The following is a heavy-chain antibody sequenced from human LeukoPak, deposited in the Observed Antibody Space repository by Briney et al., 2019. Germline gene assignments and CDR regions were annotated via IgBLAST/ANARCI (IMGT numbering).Heavy chain of an antibody. CDR3: AGFCSGGSCYSFDNAFDI. V-gene: IGHV4-4*07. CDR1: GGSISSYY. J-gene: IGHJ3*02. Sequence: PSETLSLTCTVSGGSISSYYWSWIRQPAGKGLEWIGRIYTSGSTNYNPSLKSRVTMSVDTSKNQFSLKLISVTAADTAVYYCAGFCSGGSCYSFDNAFDIWGQGTMVTVSS. D-gene: IGHD2-15*01. CDR2: IYTSGST.